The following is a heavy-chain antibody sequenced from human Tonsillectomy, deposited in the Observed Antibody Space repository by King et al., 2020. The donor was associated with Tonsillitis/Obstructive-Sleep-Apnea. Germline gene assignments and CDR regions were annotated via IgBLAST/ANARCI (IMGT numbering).Heavy chain of an antibody. CDR3: AEHAPDMDNYYYYMDV. J-gene: IGHJ6*03. Sequence: QLQESGPGLVKPSETLSLSCIVSGGSISSSRYYWGWIRQPPGKGLEWIGTIYYNGDTYYNPSLKSRVTVSIDTSENQFSLKLTSLTAADTAVYYCAEHAPDMDNYYYYMDVWGKGTTVTVSS. CDR1: GGSISSSRYY. V-gene: IGHV4-39*01. CDR2: IYYNGDT. D-gene: IGHD3-9*01.